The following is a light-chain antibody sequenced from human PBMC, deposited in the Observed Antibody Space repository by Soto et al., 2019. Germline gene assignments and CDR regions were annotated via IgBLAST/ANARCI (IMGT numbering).Light chain of an antibody. CDR1: SSDVGGYNY. CDR2: DVS. Sequence: QSALTQPASVSGSPGQPITISCTGTSSDVGGYNYVSWYQQHPGKAPKLMIYDVSNRPSGVSNRFSGSKSCNTASLTISGLQAEDEADYYCSSYTSSSTLYVFGTGTKVTVL. CDR3: SSYTSSSTLYV. J-gene: IGLJ1*01. V-gene: IGLV2-14*01.